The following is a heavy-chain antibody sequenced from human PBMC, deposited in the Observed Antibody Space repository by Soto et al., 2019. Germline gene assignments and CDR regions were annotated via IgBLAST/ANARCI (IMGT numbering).Heavy chain of an antibody. J-gene: IGHJ3*01. Sequence: QIQLVQSGGDVKTPGASVNVSCTTSRYTFTRHGIAWVRQAPGQGLEWMGWISTFNGKTDYAQKVQGRVTMTADTITSSVHMELRSLRSDDTDVYYCARLVTEGATFREDAFDLWGPGTKVTVSS. V-gene: IGHV1-18*01. D-gene: IGHD1-26*01. CDR2: ISTFNGKT. CDR3: ARLVTEGATFREDAFDL. CDR1: RYTFTRHG.